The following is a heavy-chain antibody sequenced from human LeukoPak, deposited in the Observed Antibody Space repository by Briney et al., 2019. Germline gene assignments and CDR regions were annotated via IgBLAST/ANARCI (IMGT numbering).Heavy chain of an antibody. V-gene: IGHV1-18*01. CDR2: ISAYNGNT. Sequence: ASVKVSCKASGYTFTSYGISWVRQAPGQGLEWMGWISAYNGNTNYAQKLQGRVTMTTDTSTSTAYMELRSLRSDDTAVYYCARDRGSRVATIYDYGMDVWGQGTTVTDSS. J-gene: IGHJ6*02. CDR1: GYTFTSYG. CDR3: ARDRGSRVATIYDYGMDV. D-gene: IGHD5-12*01.